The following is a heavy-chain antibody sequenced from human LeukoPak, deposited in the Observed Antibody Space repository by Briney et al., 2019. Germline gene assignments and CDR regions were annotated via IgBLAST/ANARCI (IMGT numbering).Heavy chain of an antibody. CDR3: ARGDPLYYDSSGYYYTSNYYYYYMDV. J-gene: IGHJ6*03. CDR1: GYTFTSYY. V-gene: IGHV1-46*01. CDR2: INPSGGST. Sequence: ASVKVSCKASGYTFTSYYMHWVRQAPGQGLEWMGIINPSGGSTSYAQKFQGRVTMTRGTSTSTAYMELSRLRSDDTAVYYCARGDPLYYDSSGYYYTSNYYYYYMDVWGKGTTVTVSS. D-gene: IGHD3-22*01.